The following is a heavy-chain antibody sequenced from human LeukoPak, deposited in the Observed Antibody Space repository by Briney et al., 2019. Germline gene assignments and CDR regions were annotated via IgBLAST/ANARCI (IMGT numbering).Heavy chain of an antibody. CDR3: AKDLGGYYYDSRGG. Sequence: PGRSLRLSCAPSGFTFSSYGMHWVRQAPGKGLEWVAVISYDGSNKYYADSVKGRFTISRDNSKNTLYLQMNSLRAEDTAVYYCAKDLGGYYYDSRGGWGQGTLVTVSS. J-gene: IGHJ4*02. CDR1: GFTFSSYG. V-gene: IGHV3-30*18. D-gene: IGHD3-22*01. CDR2: ISYDGSNK.